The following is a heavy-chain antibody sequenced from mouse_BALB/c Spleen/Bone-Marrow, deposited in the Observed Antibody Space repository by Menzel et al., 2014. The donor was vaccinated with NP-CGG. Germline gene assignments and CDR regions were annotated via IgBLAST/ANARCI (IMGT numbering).Heavy chain of an antibody. CDR3: ARRWFAY. J-gene: IGHJ3*01. Sequence: EVQVVESGGGLVKPGGSLKLSCAASGFTFSDYYMYWVRQTPEKRLEWVATISDGGSYTYYPDSVKGRFTISRDNAKNNLCLQMSSLKSEDTAMYYCARRWFAYWGQGTLVTVSA. CDR2: ISDGGSYT. V-gene: IGHV5-4*02. CDR1: GFTFSDYY.